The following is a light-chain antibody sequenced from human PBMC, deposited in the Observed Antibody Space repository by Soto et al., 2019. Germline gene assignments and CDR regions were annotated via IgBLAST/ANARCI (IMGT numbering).Light chain of an antibody. J-gene: IGKJ1*01. V-gene: IGKV1-5*01. CDR1: QSISSY. CDR3: QQYNSYCT. CDR2: DAS. Sequence: DIQMTQSPSSLSASVGDRVTITCRASQSISSYLNWYQQKPGKAPKLLIYDASGLESGVPSRFSGSGSGTEFTLTISSLQPDDFATYYCQQYNSYCTFGQGTKVDI.